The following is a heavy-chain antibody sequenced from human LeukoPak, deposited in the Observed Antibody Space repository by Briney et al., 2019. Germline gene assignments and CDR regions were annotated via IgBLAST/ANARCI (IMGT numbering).Heavy chain of an antibody. CDR2: IYTSGST. Sequence: PSETLSLTCTVSGGSISSGSYYWSWIRQPAGKGLEWIGRIYTSGSTNYNPSLKSRVTISVDTSKNQFSLKMTSVTAADTAVYYCARSQTYTAMQIYAFNIWGQGTMVTVST. J-gene: IGHJ3*02. CDR3: ARSQTYTAMQIYAFNI. CDR1: GGSISSGSYY. D-gene: IGHD5-18*01. V-gene: IGHV4-61*02.